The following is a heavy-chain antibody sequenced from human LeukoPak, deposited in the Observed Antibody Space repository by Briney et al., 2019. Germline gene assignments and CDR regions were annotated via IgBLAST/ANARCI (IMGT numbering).Heavy chain of an antibody. CDR2: ISGSGGST. D-gene: IGHD2-2*01. Sequence: PGGSLRLSCPASGFTFRRYELHWLRQAPGKGLEWVSAISGSGGSTYYADSVKGRFTISRDKTKNTMYRKMSSLSAEDTAVYYCAKGEVGDCSSTSCYAQMYVWGKGTTVTVSS. CDR1: GFTFRRYE. J-gene: IGHJ6*04. CDR3: AKGEVGDCSSTSCYAQMYV. V-gene: IGHV3-23*01.